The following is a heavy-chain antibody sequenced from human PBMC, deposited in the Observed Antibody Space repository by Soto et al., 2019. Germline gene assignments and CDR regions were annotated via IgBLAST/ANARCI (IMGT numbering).Heavy chain of an antibody. V-gene: IGHV1-69*01. CDR2: IIPILGTA. D-gene: IGHD2-15*01. J-gene: IGHJ5*02. CDR1: GGTFSSYA. CDR3: ARERGGYCRGGSCYSGWFDP. Sequence: QVQLVQSGAEVKKPGSSVKVSCKASGGTFSSYAISWVRQAPGQGLEWMGGIIPILGTATYAQKVQGRVTITADESRSTAYRGLSSLRADDTAVYYCARERGGYCRGGSCYSGWFDPWGQGTLVTVS.